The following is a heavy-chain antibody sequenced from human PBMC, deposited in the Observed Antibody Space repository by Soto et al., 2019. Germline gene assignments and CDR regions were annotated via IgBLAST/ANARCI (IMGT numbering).Heavy chain of an antibody. CDR1: GGSISSGGYY. V-gene: IGHV4-31*03. Sequence: QVQLQESGPGLVKPSQTLSLTCTVSGGSISSGGYYWSWIRQHPGKGLEWIGYLYYSESTYYNPSLKSRVTISVDTSKNQFSLKLSSVTAADTAVYYCARDLKAPPGWFDPWGQGTLVTVSS. CDR3: ARDLKAPPGWFDP. J-gene: IGHJ5*02. CDR2: LYYSEST.